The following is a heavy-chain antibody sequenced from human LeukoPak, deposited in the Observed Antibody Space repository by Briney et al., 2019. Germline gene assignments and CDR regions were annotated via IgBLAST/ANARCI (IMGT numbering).Heavy chain of an antibody. CDR3: ARDLYYDSSGLSLY. CDR2: IIPILGIA. Sequence: ASVKVSCKASGGTFSSYAISWVRQAPGQGLEWMGRIIPILGIANYAPKFQGRVTITADKSTSTAYMELSSLRSEDTAVYYCARDLYYDSSGLSLYWGQGTLVTVSS. D-gene: IGHD3-22*01. V-gene: IGHV1-69*04. J-gene: IGHJ4*02. CDR1: GGTFSSYA.